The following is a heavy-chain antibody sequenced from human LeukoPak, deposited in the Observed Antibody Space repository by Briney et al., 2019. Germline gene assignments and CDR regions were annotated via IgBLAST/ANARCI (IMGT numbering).Heavy chain of an antibody. V-gene: IGHV3-64*01. Sequence: GGSLRLSCVASGFTFSSLDMHWVRQAPGKRLEYVSAISSDGAKTYYANSVKGRFTISRDNSKNTLYLQMGSLRAEDMAVYYCARFIGGYYPYWGQGTLVTVSS. CDR3: ARFIGGYYPY. CDR2: ISSDGAKT. CDR1: GFTFSSLD. J-gene: IGHJ4*02. D-gene: IGHD3-3*01.